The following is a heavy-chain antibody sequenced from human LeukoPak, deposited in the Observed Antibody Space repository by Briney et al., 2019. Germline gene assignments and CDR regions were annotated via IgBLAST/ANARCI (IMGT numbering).Heavy chain of an antibody. J-gene: IGHJ4*02. CDR3: AKGHSGWYVSYFDY. V-gene: IGHV3-9*01. CDR1: GFTFDDYA. Sequence: GGSLRLSCAASGFTFDDYAMHWVRQAPGKGLEWVSGISWNSGSIGYADSVKGRFTISRDNAKNSLYLQMNSLRAEDTALYYCAKGHSGWYVSYFDYWGQGTLVTVSS. CDR2: ISWNSGSI. D-gene: IGHD6-19*01.